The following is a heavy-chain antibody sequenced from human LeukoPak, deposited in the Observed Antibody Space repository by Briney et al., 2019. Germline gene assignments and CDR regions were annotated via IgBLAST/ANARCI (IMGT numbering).Heavy chain of an antibody. CDR1: GGSISSSSYY. D-gene: IGHD2-21*01. V-gene: IGHV4-39*07. CDR3: RGETYYYYYMDV. Sequence: SETLSLTCTVSGGSISSSSYYWGWIRQPPGKGLEWIGSIYYSGSTYYNPSLKSRVTMSVDTSKNQFSLKLSSVTAADTAVYYCRGETYYYYYMDVWGKGTTVTISS. J-gene: IGHJ6*03. CDR2: IYYSGST.